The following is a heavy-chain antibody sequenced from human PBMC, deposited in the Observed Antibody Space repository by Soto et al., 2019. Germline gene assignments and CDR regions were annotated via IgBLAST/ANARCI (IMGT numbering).Heavy chain of an antibody. CDR1: GSCFTSYW. CDR3: ASLIAVAGPIDY. CDR2: VYPGDSDT. J-gene: IGHJ4*02. Sequence: GESLTLSCKCSGSCFTSYWIGWVRQLPGKGLEWVGIVYPGDSDTRYSTSFQDQVTISADTPISTAYLQWSSLYASDTTMYYCASLIAVAGPIDYGGEGTLVTVS. D-gene: IGHD6-19*01. V-gene: IGHV5-51*04.